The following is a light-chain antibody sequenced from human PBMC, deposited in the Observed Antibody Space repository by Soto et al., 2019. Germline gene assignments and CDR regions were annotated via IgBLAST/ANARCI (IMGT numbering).Light chain of an antibody. J-gene: IGKJ4*01. CDR2: AAS. CDR1: QSISTW. V-gene: IGKV1-27*01. CDR3: QKCKVAPFT. Sequence: IRMTHSSSTLSASLGDRVTITCGASQSISTWLAWHQQKKGKAPKLLIYAASTLQSGVPSRFTGSGYGTDFTLTISSLQTEDAATYYCQKCKVAPFTFGGGTKVDI.